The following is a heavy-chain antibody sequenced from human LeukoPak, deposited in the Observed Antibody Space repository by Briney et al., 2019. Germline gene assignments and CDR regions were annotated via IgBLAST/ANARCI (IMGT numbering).Heavy chain of an antibody. D-gene: IGHD3-22*01. Sequence: GGSLRLSCAATGSTLSGYWIHWVRQAPEKGLVWVARINPDGSSTSYADSVKGRFTISRDNAKDTLYLQMNSLRAEDTALYYCARSRSDYIQGENDCWGQGTLVTVSS. CDR2: INPDGSST. CDR3: ARSRSDYIQGENDC. CDR1: GSTLSGYW. V-gene: IGHV3-74*01. J-gene: IGHJ4*02.